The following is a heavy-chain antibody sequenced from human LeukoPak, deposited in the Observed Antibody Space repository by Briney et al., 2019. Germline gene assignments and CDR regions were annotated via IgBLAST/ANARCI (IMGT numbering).Heavy chain of an antibody. D-gene: IGHD6-19*01. CDR3: ARGTQWLYDY. V-gene: IGHV3-21*01. J-gene: IGHJ4*02. Sequence: GGSLRLSCAASGFAFDTYSMTWVRQAPGKGLEWVSSISSSSSYIYYADSMKGRFTISRDNAKNSLYLQMNSLRAEDTAVYYCARGTQWLYDYWGQGTLVTVSS. CDR2: ISSSSSYI. CDR1: GFAFDTYS.